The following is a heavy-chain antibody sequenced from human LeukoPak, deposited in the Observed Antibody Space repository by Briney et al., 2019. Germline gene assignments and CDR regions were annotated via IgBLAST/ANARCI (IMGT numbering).Heavy chain of an antibody. D-gene: IGHD2-15*01. CDR2: IYYSGST. Sequence: KPSETLSLTCTVSGGSISSYYWSWIRQPPGKGLEWIGYIYYSGSTNYNPSLKSRVTISVDTSKNQFSLKLSSVTAADTAVYYCARELGYCSGGSCYFRLHGYFQHWGQGTLVTVSS. CDR1: GGSISSYY. V-gene: IGHV4-59*01. CDR3: ARELGYCSGGSCYFRLHGYFQH. J-gene: IGHJ1*01.